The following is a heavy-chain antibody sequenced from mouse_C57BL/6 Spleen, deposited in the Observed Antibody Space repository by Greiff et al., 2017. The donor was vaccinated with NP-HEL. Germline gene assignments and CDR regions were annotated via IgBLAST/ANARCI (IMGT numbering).Heavy chain of an antibody. Sequence: QVQLKQPGAELVMPGASVKLSCKASGYTFTSYWMHWVKQRPGQGLEWIGEIDPSDSYTNYNQKFKGKSTLTVDKSSSTAYMQLSSLTSEDSAVYYCARPYYDYDGNYYAMDYWGQGTSVTVSS. CDR2: IDPSDSYT. V-gene: IGHV1-69*01. CDR3: ARPYYDYDGNYYAMDY. D-gene: IGHD2-4*01. J-gene: IGHJ4*01. CDR1: GYTFTSYW.